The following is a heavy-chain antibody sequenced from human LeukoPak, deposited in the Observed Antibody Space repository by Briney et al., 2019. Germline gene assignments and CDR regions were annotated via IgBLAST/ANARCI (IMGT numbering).Heavy chain of an antibody. CDR2: INPNSGDT. CDR1: GYTFTDQY. Sequence: ASVKVSXKASGYTFTDQYLHWVRQAPGQGLEWIGWINPNSGDTNYAQKFQGRVTMTRDTSISTAYMELNRLRSDDTAVYYCARATGYYDSSGYYRSFYFDYWGQGSLVTVSS. J-gene: IGHJ4*02. V-gene: IGHV1-2*02. D-gene: IGHD3-22*01. CDR3: ARATGYYDSSGYYRSFYFDY.